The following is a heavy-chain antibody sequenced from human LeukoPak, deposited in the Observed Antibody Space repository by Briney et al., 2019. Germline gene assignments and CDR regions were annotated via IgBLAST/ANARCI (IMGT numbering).Heavy chain of an antibody. CDR1: GFTFSSYT. CDR2: ISTNGGST. Sequence: GSLRLSCAASGFTFSSYTMHWVRQAPGKGLEYVSAISTNGGSTSYANSVKGRFTISRDNSKNTLYLQMGSLRAEDFAVYYCARNIAVAGDDYWGRGTLVTVSS. J-gene: IGHJ4*02. V-gene: IGHV3-64*01. D-gene: IGHD6-13*01. CDR3: ARNIAVAGDDY.